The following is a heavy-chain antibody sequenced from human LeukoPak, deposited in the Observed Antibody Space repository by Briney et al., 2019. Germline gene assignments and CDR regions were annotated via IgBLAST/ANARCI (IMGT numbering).Heavy chain of an antibody. V-gene: IGHV3-66*01. D-gene: IGHD6-13*01. CDR2: IYSGGST. Sequence: PGGSLRLSCAASGFTFSSYGMSWVRQAPGKGLEWVSVIYSGGSTYYADSVKGRFTISRDNSKNTLYLQMNSLRAEDTAVYYCASLASSSWYRGLFYWGQGTLVTVSS. J-gene: IGHJ4*02. CDR1: GFTFSSYG. CDR3: ASLASSSWYRGLFY.